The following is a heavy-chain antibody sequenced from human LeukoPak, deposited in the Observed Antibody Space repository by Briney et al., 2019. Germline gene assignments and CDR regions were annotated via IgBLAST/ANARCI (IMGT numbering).Heavy chain of an antibody. Sequence: SETLSLTCAVSGGSLSGYYWNWIRQPPGKGLEWIGESNHIGDTNYRASVKNRINILVDTSKNQVTLSLTSVTAADTAVYYCARRANNGSPRIWGQGTRATVSS. J-gene: IGHJ4*02. CDR1: GGSLSGYY. D-gene: IGHD1-26*01. V-gene: IGHV4-34*01. CDR2: SNHIGDT. CDR3: ARRANNGSPRI.